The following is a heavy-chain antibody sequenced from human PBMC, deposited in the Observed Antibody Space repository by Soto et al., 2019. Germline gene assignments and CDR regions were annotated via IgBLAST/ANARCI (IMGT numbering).Heavy chain of an antibody. V-gene: IGHV3-72*01. J-gene: IGHJ4*02. Sequence: PGGSLRLSCAASGVTFSDPYMAWVRQAPGKGLEWVGRIKNRANSYATEYAASVKGRFSISRDDSKNSLYLQMNSLKTEDTAVYYCGRAPSYYGSGSHHWGQGTLVTVSS. D-gene: IGHD3-10*01. CDR3: GRAPSYYGSGSHH. CDR2: IKNRANSYAT. CDR1: GVTFSDPY.